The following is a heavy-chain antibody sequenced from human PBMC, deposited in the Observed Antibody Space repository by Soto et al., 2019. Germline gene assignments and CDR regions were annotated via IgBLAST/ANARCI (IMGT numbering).Heavy chain of an antibody. Sequence: QVQLQQSGPGLVKPSQTLSLTCTVSGGSISSGGYYWSWIRQHPGKGMEWIGYIDYSGSTYYNPSLKSRVTIAVDTSKNLFRLKLSSGTAADTAVYYCARCLDGDYGDWGQGTEVTVSA. CDR1: GGSISSGGYY. CDR3: ARCLDGDYGD. D-gene: IGHD4-17*01. CDR2: IDYSGST. V-gene: IGHV4-31*03. J-gene: IGHJ4*02.